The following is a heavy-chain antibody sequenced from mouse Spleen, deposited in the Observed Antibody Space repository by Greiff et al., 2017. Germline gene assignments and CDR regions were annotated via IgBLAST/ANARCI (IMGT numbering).Heavy chain of an antibody. CDR1: GYSFTGYT. CDR3: AREELDYGYDHWYFDV. V-gene: IGHV1-18*01. D-gene: IGHD2-2*01. J-gene: IGHJ1*01. CDR2: INPYNGGT. Sequence: EVKLMESGPELVKPGASMKISCKASGYSFTGYTMNWVKQSHGKNLEWIGLINPYNGGTSYNQKFKGKATLTVDKSSSTAYMELLSLTSEDSAVYYCAREELDYGYDHWYFDVWGAGTTVTVSS.